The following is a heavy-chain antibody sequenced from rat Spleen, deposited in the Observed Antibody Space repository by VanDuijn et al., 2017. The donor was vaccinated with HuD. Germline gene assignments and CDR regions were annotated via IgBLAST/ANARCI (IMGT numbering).Heavy chain of an antibody. CDR1: GFTFSNYG. CDR2: ISPSGVST. J-gene: IGHJ2*01. CDR3: ARHGDYFDY. D-gene: IGHD1-7*01. V-gene: IGHV5-19*01. Sequence: EVQLVESGGGLVQPGRSLKLSCAASGFTFSNYGMHWIRQAPTKGLEWVASISPSGVSTYYRDSVKGRFSISRDNAKNTLYLQMDSLTSEDTATYYCARHGDYFDYWGQGVMVTVSS.